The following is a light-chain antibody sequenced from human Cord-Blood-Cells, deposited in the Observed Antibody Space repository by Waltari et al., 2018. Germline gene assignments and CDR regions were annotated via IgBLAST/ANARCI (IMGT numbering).Light chain of an antibody. CDR1: QGISSW. CDR2: AAS. J-gene: IGKJ1*01. CDR3: HKANSFPRT. Sequence: DIQMTQSPSSVSASVGDRVTITCRASQGISSWLAWYQQKPGKGPKLLIYAASSLQSGVPSRFRGSRSVTDFTLTISRLQPEDFATYYCHKANSFPRTFGQGTKMEIK. V-gene: IGKV1-12*01.